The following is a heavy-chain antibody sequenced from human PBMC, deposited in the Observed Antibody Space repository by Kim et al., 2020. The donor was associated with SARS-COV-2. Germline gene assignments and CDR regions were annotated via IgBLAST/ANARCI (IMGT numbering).Heavy chain of an antibody. CDR2: ISYDGSNK. J-gene: IGHJ4*02. Sequence: GGSLRLSCAASGFTFSSYAMHWVRQAPGKGLEWVAVISYDGSNKYYADSVKGRFTISRDNSKNTLYLQMNSLRAEDTAVYYCARGIIVGATLGFIDYWGQGTLVTVSS. CDR3: ARGIIVGATLGFIDY. CDR1: GFTFSSYA. V-gene: IGHV3-30*04. D-gene: IGHD1-26*01.